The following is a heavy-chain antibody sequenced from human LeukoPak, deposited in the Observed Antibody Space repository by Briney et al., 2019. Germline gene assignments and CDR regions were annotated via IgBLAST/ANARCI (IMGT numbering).Heavy chain of an antibody. J-gene: IGHJ3*02. CDR3: ATNAGPAAHDAIDI. Sequence: SETLSLTCTVSGDPINRHYWSWTRQTPGKGLEWIGYVSYRGSTNYNPSLQSRVTMSIDTSNNQFSLSLSSVTAADTAVYYCATNAGPAAHDAIDIWGQGTLVTVSS. D-gene: IGHD2-2*01. CDR2: VSYRGST. CDR1: GDPINRHY. V-gene: IGHV4-59*08.